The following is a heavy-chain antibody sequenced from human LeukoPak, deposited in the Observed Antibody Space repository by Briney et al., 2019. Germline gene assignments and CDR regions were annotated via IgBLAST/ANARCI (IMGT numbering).Heavy chain of an antibody. V-gene: IGHV4-59*01. D-gene: IGHD3-10*01. J-gene: IGHJ6*03. CDR1: GGSISSYY. CDR2: IYYSGST. CDR3: ARVKSGYYYYMDV. Sequence: SETLSLTCTVSGGSISSYYWSWIRQPPGKGLEWIGYIYYSGSTNYNPSLKSRVTISVGTSKNQFSLKLSSVTAADTAVYYCARVKSGYYYYMDVWGKGTTVTISS.